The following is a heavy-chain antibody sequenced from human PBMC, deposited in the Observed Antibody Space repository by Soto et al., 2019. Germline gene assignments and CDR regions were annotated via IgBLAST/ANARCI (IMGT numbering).Heavy chain of an antibody. D-gene: IGHD1-26*01. CDR3: AKDTVGAPYWYFDL. Sequence: EVQLVESGGGLVQPGRSLRLSCAASGFTFDDYAMHWVRQAPGKGLEWVSGISWNSGSIGYADSVKGRFTISRDNAKNVLYLQTNSLRAENTALYYCAKDTVGAPYWYFDLWGRGTLVTVSS. CDR1: GFTFDDYA. CDR2: ISWNSGSI. J-gene: IGHJ2*01. V-gene: IGHV3-9*01.